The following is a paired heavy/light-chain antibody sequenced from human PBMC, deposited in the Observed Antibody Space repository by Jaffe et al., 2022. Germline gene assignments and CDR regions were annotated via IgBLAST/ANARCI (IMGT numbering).Heavy chain of an antibody. V-gene: IGHV4-38-2*01. CDR1: GYSISSGYY. J-gene: IGHJ4*02. Sequence: QVQLQESGPGLVKPSETLSLTCAVSGYSISSGYYWGWIRQPPGKGLEWIGSIYHSGSTYYNPSLKSRVTISVDTSKNQFSLKLSSVTAADTAVYYCARHLSGGSPHGSGSYYKGYYFDYWGQGTLVTVSS. D-gene: IGHD3-10*01. CDR3: ARHLSGGSPHGSGSYYKGYYFDY. CDR2: IYHSGST.
Light chain of an antibody. CDR2: EVS. CDR1: SSDVGGYNY. CDR3: SSYTSSSTL. J-gene: IGLJ2*01. Sequence: QSALTQPASVSGSPGQSITISCTGTSSDVGGYNYVSWYQQHPGKAPKLMIYEVSNRPSGVSNRFSGSKSGNTASLTISGLQAEDEADYYCSSYTSSSTLFGGGTKLTVL. V-gene: IGLV2-14*01.